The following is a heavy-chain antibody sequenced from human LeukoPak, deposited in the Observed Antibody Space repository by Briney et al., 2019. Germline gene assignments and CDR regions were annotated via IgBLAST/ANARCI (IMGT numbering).Heavy chain of an antibody. V-gene: IGHV1-18*04. J-gene: IGHJ4*02. CDR2: ISAYNGNT. CDR3: ARGLSSGSDFDY. D-gene: IGHD6-19*01. CDR1: GYTFTGYY. Sequence: AASVKVSCKASGYTFTGYYMHWVRQAPGQGLEWMGWISAYNGNTNYAQKLQGRVTMATDTSTSTAYMELRSLRSDDTAVYYCARGLSSGSDFDYWGQGTLVTVSS.